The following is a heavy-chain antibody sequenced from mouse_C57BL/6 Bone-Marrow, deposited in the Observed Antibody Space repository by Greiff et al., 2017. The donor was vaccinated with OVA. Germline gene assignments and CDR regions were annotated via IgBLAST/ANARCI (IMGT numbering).Heavy chain of an antibody. Sequence: VQRVESGAELVRPGTSVKVSCKASGYAFTNYLIEWVKQRPGQGLEWIGVINPGSGGTNYNEKFKGKATLTADKSSSTAYMQLSSLTSEDSAVSFGARGATVVAHYSMDYWGQGTSVTVSS. J-gene: IGHJ4*01. CDR2: INPGSGGT. CDR1: GYAFTNYL. CDR3: ARGATVVAHYSMDY. D-gene: IGHD1-1*01. V-gene: IGHV1-54*01.